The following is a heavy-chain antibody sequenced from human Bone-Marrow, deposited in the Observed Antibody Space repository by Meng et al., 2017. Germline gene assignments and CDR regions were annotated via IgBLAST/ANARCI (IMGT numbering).Heavy chain of an antibody. Sequence: QVQLQQWGAGLLKPSETLSLTCAVYGGSFSGYYWSWIRQPPGKGLEWIGEINHSGSTNYNPSLKSRVTISVDTSKNQFSLKLSSVTAADTAVYYCARHLSCSGAGCFFDFWGQGTLVTVSS. D-gene: IGHD2-15*01. CDR1: GGSFSGYY. CDR2: INHSGST. V-gene: IGHV4-34*01. J-gene: IGHJ4*02. CDR3: ARHLSCSGAGCFFDF.